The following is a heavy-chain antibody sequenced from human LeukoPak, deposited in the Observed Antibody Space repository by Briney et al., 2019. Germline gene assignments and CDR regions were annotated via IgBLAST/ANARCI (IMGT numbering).Heavy chain of an antibody. CDR2: ISTSSNRI. V-gene: IGHV3-48*02. CDR1: GFTFSSYG. CDR3: ARASAPGTSGWYFGY. Sequence: GGSLRLSCAASGFTFSSYGMNWVRQAPGKGLEWVSYISTSSNRIDYADSVKGRFTMSRDNAKNLLYLQMNSLRDEDTAMHYCARASAPGTSGWYFGYWGQGTLVTVSS. D-gene: IGHD6-19*01. J-gene: IGHJ4*02.